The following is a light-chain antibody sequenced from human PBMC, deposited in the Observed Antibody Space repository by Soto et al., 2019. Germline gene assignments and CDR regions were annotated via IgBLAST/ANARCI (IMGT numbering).Light chain of an antibody. CDR3: QQYDQWWT. CDR2: DAS. Sequence: EIVTTQSPATLSVSPGEGATFSCRASQSINTKIAWYQLKPGQAPRLLIYDASIRATGIPARFSGSGSGTEFSLTINSLQSEDFGVYFCQQYDQWWTFGQGTKVDIK. V-gene: IGKV3-15*01. J-gene: IGKJ1*01. CDR1: QSINTK.